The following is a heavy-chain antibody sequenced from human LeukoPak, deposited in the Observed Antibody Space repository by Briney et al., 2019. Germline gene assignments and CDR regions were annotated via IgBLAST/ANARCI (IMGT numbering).Heavy chain of an antibody. CDR2: ISAYNGNT. Sequence: ASVKVSCKASGYTFTSYGISWVRQAPGQGLEWMGWISAYNGNTNYAQKLQGRVTMTTDTSTSTAYMELRSLRSDDTDVYYCARDPGDYYGSGHFDYWGQGTLVTVSS. CDR3: ARDPGDYYGSGHFDY. CDR1: GYTFTSYG. J-gene: IGHJ4*02. D-gene: IGHD3-10*01. V-gene: IGHV1-18*01.